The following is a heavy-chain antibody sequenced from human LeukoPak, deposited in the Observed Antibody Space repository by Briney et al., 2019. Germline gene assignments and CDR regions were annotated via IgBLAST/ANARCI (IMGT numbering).Heavy chain of an antibody. CDR3: ARVRKAVAGYYYYYGMDV. V-gene: IGHV1-69*04. D-gene: IGHD6-19*01. CDR1: GGTFSSYA. Sequence: ASVKVSCKASGGTFSSYAISWVRQAPGQGLEWMGRIIPILGIAYYAQKFQGRVTITADKSTSTAYMELRSLRSDDTAVYYCARVRKAVAGYYYYYGMDVWGQGTTVTVSS. CDR2: IIPILGIA. J-gene: IGHJ6*02.